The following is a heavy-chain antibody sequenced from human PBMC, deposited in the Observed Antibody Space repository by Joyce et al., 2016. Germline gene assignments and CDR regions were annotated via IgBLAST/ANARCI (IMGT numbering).Heavy chain of an antibody. V-gene: IGHV3-48*02. D-gene: IGHD5-12*01. J-gene: IGHJ5*02. Sequence: EVQLVESGGGLVQPGGSLRLSCAASGFSFRSYSMNWVRQTPGRELDGLSYITNDSGTIVSADSVKGRFTISRDKARNSLYLQMNSLRDEDTAGYYCARDRRQSGYDTDAWGQGTLVTVSS. CDR3: ARDRRQSGYDTDA. CDR2: ITNDSGTI. CDR1: GFSFRSYS.